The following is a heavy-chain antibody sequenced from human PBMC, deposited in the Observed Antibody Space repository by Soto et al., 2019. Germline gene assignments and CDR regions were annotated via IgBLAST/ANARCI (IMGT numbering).Heavy chain of an antibody. J-gene: IGHJ2*01. CDR2: ISPANADK. V-gene: IGHV1-18*01. D-gene: IGHD6-19*01. CDR1: GYTFITSG. Sequence: QVELMQSGPEVKRPGTSVKVSCKASGYTFITSGINWVRQTPGQALEWVGWISPANADKKYAQKFKDRVTLTSETSTDTVYMELTNLRSDDTAVYFCARGRYFATTHRQWWYFDFWGRGTSVTVSS. CDR3: ARGRYFATTHRQWWYFDF.